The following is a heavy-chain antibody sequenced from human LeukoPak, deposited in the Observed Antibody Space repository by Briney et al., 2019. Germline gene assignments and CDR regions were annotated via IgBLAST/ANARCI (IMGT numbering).Heavy chain of an antibody. CDR3: ARHIGGGIEDMDV. J-gene: IGHJ6*03. D-gene: IGHD3-16*02. Sequence: SETLSLTCTVSGGSIGTYYWSWVRQSPGTGLEWIGYIYVTGTRYNPYLQSRVTISVDKSRNQFFLKMTSVTAADTAVYYCARHIGGGIEDMDVWGRGTKVTVSS. CDR2: IYVTGT. V-gene: IGHV4-59*08. CDR1: GGSIGTYY.